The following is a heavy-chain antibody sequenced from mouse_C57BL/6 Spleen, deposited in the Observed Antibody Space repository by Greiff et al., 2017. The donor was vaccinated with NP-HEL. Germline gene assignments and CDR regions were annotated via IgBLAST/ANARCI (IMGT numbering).Heavy chain of an antibody. CDR1: GYTFTSYW. Sequence: VKLQQPGAELVMPGASVKLSCKASGYTFTSYWMHWVKQRPGQGLEWIGEIDPSDSYTNYNQKFKGKSTLTVDKSSSTAYMQLSSLTSEDSAVYYCARVGDSDSSGPAWVAYWGQGTLVTVSA. V-gene: IGHV1-69*01. CDR2: IDPSDSYT. D-gene: IGHD3-2*02. J-gene: IGHJ3*01. CDR3: ARVGDSDSSGPAWVAY.